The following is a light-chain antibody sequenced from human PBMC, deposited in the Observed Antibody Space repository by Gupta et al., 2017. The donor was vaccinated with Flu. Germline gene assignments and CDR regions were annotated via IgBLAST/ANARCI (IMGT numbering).Light chain of an antibody. CDR2: DAS. Sequence: EIVLTQSPATVYLSPGEGATLSCGASRDVRDYIAWYQLKPGLAPRLLIYDASRRATGIPDRFSGSGSGRDFTLTLKALEPEDFAVYSCQRYDTSPPTFGQGTRVEI. V-gene: IGKV3D-20*01. CDR3: QRYDTSPPT. CDR1: RDVRDY. J-gene: IGKJ1*01.